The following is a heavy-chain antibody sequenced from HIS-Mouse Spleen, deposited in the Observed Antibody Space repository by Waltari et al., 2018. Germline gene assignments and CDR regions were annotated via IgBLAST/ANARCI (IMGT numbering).Heavy chain of an antibody. Sequence: QLQLQESGPGLVKPSEPLSLTCTVSGGSISSSSSYWGWIRQPPGKGLEWIGSIYYSGSTYYNPSLKSRVTISVDTSKNQFSLKLSSVTAADTAVYYCAREIPYSSSWYDWYFDLWGRDTLVTVSS. CDR2: IYYSGST. J-gene: IGHJ2*01. CDR3: AREIPYSSSWYDWYFDL. CDR1: GGSISSSSSY. D-gene: IGHD6-13*01. V-gene: IGHV4-39*07.